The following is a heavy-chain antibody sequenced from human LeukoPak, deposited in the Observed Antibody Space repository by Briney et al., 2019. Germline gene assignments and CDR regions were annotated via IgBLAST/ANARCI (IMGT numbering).Heavy chain of an antibody. D-gene: IGHD3-16*01. CDR3: ASWGAGGNS. J-gene: IGHJ4*02. V-gene: IGHV3-7*01. CDR2: INPDGSGK. Sequence: GSLRLSCEASGFTLSTYWMNWVRQAPGKGLDWVANINPDGSGKRYVDSVKGRFTIARDNADNSLSLQMNSLRAEDTAVYYCASWGAGGNSWGQGTLVTVSS. CDR1: GFTLSTYW.